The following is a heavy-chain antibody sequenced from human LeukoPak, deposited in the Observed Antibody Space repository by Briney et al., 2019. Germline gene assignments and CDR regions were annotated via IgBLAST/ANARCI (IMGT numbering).Heavy chain of an antibody. CDR1: GFTFSSYS. V-gene: IGHV3-21*01. CDR3: ARDLGAFYYYDSSGVLGI. D-gene: IGHD3-22*01. CDR2: IGSSSSYI. J-gene: IGHJ3*02. Sequence: GGSLRLSCAASGFTFSSYSMNWVRQAPGKGLEWVSSIGSSSSYIYYADSVKGRFTISRDNSKNTLYLQMNSLRAEDTAVYYCARDLGAFYYYDSSGVLGIWGQGTMVTVSS.